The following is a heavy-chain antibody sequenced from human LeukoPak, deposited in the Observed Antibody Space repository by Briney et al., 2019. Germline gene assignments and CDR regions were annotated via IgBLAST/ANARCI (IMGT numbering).Heavy chain of an antibody. CDR3: AKVILTHPSRRGVFDY. CDR1: GFTFSNYG. Sequence: GGSLRLSCAASGFTFSNYGMHWARQAPGKGLEWVAVIWYDGSNKYYADSVKGRFTISRDNSKNTLYLQMNSLRAEDTAVYYCAKVILTHPSRRGVFDYWGQGTLVTVSS. D-gene: IGHD2-8*01. CDR2: IWYDGSNK. J-gene: IGHJ4*02. V-gene: IGHV3-33*06.